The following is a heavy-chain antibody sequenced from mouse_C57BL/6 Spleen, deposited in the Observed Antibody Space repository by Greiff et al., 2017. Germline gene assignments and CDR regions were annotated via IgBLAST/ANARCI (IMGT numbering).Heavy chain of an antibody. CDR1: GYSITSGYY. Sequence: ESGPGLVKPSQSLSLTCSVTGYSITSGYYWNWIRQFPGNKLEWMGYISYDGSNNYNPSLKNRISITRDTSKNQFFLKLNSVTTEDTATYYCARAGHYSNFFDYWGQGTTLTVSS. CDR3: ARAGHYSNFFDY. V-gene: IGHV3-6*01. D-gene: IGHD2-5*01. J-gene: IGHJ2*01. CDR2: ISYDGSN.